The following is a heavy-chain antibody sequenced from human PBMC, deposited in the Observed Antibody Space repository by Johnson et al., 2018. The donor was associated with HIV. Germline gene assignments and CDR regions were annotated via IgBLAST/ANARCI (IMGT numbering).Heavy chain of an antibody. CDR2: IYSGGST. D-gene: IGHD6-13*01. Sequence: VQLVESGGGLVQPGGSLRLSCGASGFSVSNNYMNWVRQAPGKGLEWVSVIYSGGSTYYADSARGRFTISRDNSRNTLYLQMSSLRAEDTAMYYCARDGESQQLPLGDAFDVWGQGTMVTVSS. CDR3: ARDGESQQLPLGDAFDV. J-gene: IGHJ3*01. CDR1: GFSVSNNY. V-gene: IGHV3-66*01.